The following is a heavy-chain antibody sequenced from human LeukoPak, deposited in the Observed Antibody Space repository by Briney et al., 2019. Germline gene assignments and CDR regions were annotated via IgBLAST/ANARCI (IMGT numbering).Heavy chain of an antibody. D-gene: IGHD3-22*01. CDR1: GGSISSYY. CDR2: IYYSGST. CDR3: ARSLVDGSGYYYMNNYFDY. Sequence: SETLSLTCTVSGGSISSYYWSWIRQPPGKGLEWIGYIYYSGSTNYNPSLKSRVTISVDTSKNQFSLKLSSVTAADTAVYYCARSLVDGSGYYYMNNYFDYWGQGTLVTVSS. V-gene: IGHV4-59*08. J-gene: IGHJ4*02.